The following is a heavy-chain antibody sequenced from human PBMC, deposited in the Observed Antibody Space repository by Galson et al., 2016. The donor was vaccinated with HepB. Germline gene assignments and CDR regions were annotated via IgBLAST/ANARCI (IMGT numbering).Heavy chain of an antibody. CDR3: ARDFYDSNGYRIRGPFDI. Sequence: SVKVSCKASGYTFTGYFVHWVRQAPGQGLEWMGWINPNSGDTNYAQKFQGSVTMTRDTSITTVYLDLSGLGSDDTAVYYCARDFYDSNGYRIRGPFDIWGQGTMVTVSS. CDR1: GYTFTGYF. D-gene: IGHD3-22*01. CDR2: INPNSGDT. V-gene: IGHV1-2*02. J-gene: IGHJ3*02.